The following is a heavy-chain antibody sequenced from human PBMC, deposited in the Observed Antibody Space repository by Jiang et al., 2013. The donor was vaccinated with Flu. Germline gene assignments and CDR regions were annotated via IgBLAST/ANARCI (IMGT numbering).Heavy chain of an antibody. CDR1: GFTFSDYY. CDR3: ARLHDILTAYSPLSH. CDR2: ISRTGLTV. J-gene: IGHJ4*02. D-gene: IGHD3-9*01. Sequence: QLVESGGGLVKPGGSLRLSCVASGFTFSDYYMTWVRQAPGKGLERIADISRTGLTVFHAESVTGRFTISRDNAKNSVFLQMNSLRADDTATYYCARLHDILTAYSPLSHWGQGVLVTVSS. V-gene: IGHV3-11*01.